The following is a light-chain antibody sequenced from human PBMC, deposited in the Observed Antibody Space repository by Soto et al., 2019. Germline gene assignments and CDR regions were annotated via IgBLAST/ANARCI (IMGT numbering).Light chain of an antibody. J-gene: IGKJ4*01. V-gene: IGKV3-15*01. Sequence: EILMTQSPVTLSVSPGERATLSCRASQSVRSNLAWYQQTPGQAPSLLIYGAFTRETGIPATFSCTGAGTECTRTISSLQSEDVELYYCHQRSNWPLTFGGGTKVDIK. CDR3: HQRSNWPLT. CDR2: GAF. CDR1: QSVRSN.